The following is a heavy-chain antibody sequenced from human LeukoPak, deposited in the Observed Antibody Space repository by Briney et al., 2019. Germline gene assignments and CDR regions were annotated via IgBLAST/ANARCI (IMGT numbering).Heavy chain of an antibody. J-gene: IGHJ4*02. D-gene: IGHD3-22*01. Sequence: GGSLRLSCAASGFTVSSNYMSWVRQAPGKGLEWGSSISSSSSYIYYADSVKGRFTISRDNAKNSLYLQMNSLRAEDTAVYCCARDLAGGYYPNFDYWGQGTLVTVSS. CDR3: ARDLAGGYYPNFDY. V-gene: IGHV3-21*01. CDR1: GFTVSSNY. CDR2: ISSSSSYI.